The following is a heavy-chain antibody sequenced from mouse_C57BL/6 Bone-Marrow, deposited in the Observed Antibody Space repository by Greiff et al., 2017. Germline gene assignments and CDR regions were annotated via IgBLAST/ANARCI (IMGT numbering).Heavy chain of an antibody. V-gene: IGHV1-69*01. J-gene: IGHJ3*01. Sequence: QVQLKQPGAELVMPGASVKLSCKASGYTFTSYWMHWVKQRPGQGLEWIGEIDPSDSYTNYNQKFKGKSTLTVDKSSSTAYMQLSSLTSEDSAVYYCARGYYLFAYWGQGTLVTVSA. CDR3: ARGYYLFAY. CDR1: GYTFTSYW. CDR2: IDPSDSYT. D-gene: IGHD1-1*01.